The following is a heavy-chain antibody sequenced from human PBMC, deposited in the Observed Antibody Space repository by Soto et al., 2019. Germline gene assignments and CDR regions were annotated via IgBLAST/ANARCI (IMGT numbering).Heavy chain of an antibody. CDR2: MNPTSGNT. D-gene: IGHD3-9*01. Sequence: QVQLVQSGTEVKTPGASVKVSCKASGYTFTTYDMNWVRQAPAQGLEWMGWMNPTSGNTGDAQKFQGRLTMTWDTPIDIAHMELSSLRNEDMAVYYCAETDGHIFNGLDSWGQGTLVTV. J-gene: IGHJ5*01. V-gene: IGHV1-8*01. CDR3: AETDGHIFNGLDS. CDR1: GYTFTTYD.